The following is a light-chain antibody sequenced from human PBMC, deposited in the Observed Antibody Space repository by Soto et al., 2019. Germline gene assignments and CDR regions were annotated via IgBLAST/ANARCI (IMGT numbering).Light chain of an antibody. CDR1: SNDVGTYDY. CDR3: SSYTSLSTVD. J-gene: IGLJ1*01. Sequence: QSVLTQPASVSGSPGQSITISYTGTSNDVGTYDYVSWYQLHPGEVPKLIIYEVTNRPSGVSDRFSGSKSGNTASLTISGLQSENETDYYCSSYTSLSTVDLGTGTKVTV. CDR2: EVT. V-gene: IGLV2-14*01.